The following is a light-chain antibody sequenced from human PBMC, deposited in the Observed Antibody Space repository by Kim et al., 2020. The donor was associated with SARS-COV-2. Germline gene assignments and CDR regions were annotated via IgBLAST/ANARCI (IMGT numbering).Light chain of an antibody. CDR1: QTFANTY. J-gene: IGKJ2*01. CDR2: GAS. V-gene: IGKV3-20*01. CDR3: QQYGYSPYT. Sequence: LSPGESATLSCRTSQTFANTYLAWYQQKPGQSPRLLIYGASNRATGIPDRFSGSGSGTDFTLTISRLEPEDLGVYYCQQYGYSPYTFGQGTKLEI.